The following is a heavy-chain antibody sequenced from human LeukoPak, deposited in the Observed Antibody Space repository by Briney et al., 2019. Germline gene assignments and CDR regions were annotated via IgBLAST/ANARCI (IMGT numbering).Heavy chain of an antibody. D-gene: IGHD2-21*01. CDR2: IGTSGANT. J-gene: IGHJ4*02. CDR3: AKKSGDHFHFDF. Sequence: GGSLRLSCAASGFTFNNYGMGWVCQTPGKGLEWVATIGTSGANTYHADSVKGRFTISRDNSKSTLYLQMNSLRAEDTAVYHCAKKSGDHFHFDFWGQGTLVTVSS. V-gene: IGHV3-23*01. CDR1: GFTFNNYG.